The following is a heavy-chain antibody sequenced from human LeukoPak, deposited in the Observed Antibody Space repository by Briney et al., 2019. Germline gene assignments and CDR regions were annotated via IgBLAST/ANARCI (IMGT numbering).Heavy chain of an antibody. D-gene: IGHD6-13*01. Sequence: GESLKISCKGSGYSFTSYWIAWVRQMPGEGLAWMGIIRPSDSDTRYSPSLQGQVTISADKSINTAYLQWSSLEASDTAMYYCARHRYSSSWTDFDSWGQGTLVTVSS. CDR2: IRPSDSDT. CDR1: GYSFTSYW. V-gene: IGHV5-51*01. CDR3: ARHRYSSSWTDFDS. J-gene: IGHJ4*02.